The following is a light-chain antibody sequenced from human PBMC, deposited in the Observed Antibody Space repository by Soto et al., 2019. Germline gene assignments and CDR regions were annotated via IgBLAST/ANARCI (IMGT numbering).Light chain of an antibody. CDR1: SGHSSYA. V-gene: IGLV4-69*01. CDR3: QTGGAGSP. Sequence: QLVLTQSPSASASLGASVKLTCTLSSGHSSYAIAWHQQQPEKGPRYLMKLNSDGSQSKGDVIPDRFSGSSSGAERYLTISSLQSEDEADYYCQTGGAGSPFGGGTKLTVL. J-gene: IGLJ2*01. CDR2: LNSDGSQ.